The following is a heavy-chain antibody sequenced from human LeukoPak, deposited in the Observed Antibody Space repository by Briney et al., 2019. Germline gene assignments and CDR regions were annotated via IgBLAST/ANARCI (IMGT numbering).Heavy chain of an antibody. CDR3: ARWLRYYFDY. CDR1: GGTFSSYA. Sequence: SVKVSCKASGGTFSSYAISWVRQAPGQGLEWMGGIIPIFGTANYAQKFQGRVTITADESTSTAYMKLSSLRSEDTAVYYCARWLRYYFDYWGQGTLVTVSS. D-gene: IGHD5-12*01. V-gene: IGHV1-69*13. J-gene: IGHJ4*02. CDR2: IIPIFGTA.